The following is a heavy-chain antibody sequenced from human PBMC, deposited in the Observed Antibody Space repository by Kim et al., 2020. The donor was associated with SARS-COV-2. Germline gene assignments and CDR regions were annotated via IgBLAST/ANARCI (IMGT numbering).Heavy chain of an antibody. D-gene: IGHD1-1*01. CDR3: AREASPNSRYYYMDV. Sequence: GGSLRLSCAASGFTFSSYGMHWVRQAPGKGLEWVAVIWYDGSNKYYADSVKGRFTISRDNSKNTLYLQMNSLRAEDTAVYYCAREASPNSRYYYMDVWGKGTTVTVSS. V-gene: IGHV3-33*01. CDR2: IWYDGSNK. J-gene: IGHJ6*03. CDR1: GFTFSSYG.